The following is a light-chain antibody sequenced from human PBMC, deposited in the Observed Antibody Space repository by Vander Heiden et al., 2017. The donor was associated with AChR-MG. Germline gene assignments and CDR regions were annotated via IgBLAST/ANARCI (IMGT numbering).Light chain of an antibody. CDR1: QDISNC. Sequence: IQLTQSPSSRSASVGDRFTCICRASQDISNCLAWYQQKPGKAPKLLIYAASTLQSGVPSRFSGSGSGTDFTLTISSLQPEDFATYYCQQLNSFPRTFGGGTKVEIK. CDR2: AAS. V-gene: IGKV1-9*01. J-gene: IGKJ4*01. CDR3: QQLNSFPRT.